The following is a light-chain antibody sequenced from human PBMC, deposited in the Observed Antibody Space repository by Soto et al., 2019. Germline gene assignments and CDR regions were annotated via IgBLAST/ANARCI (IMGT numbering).Light chain of an antibody. V-gene: IGLV2-14*03. J-gene: IGLJ1*01. CDR2: NVS. CDR3: SSYASSSSLPYV. CDR1: SSDVGGFNY. Sequence: SALTQPASVSGSPGQSITISCTGTSSDVGGFNYVSWYQQHPGKAPTLIIYNVSVRPSGVSIRFSGSKSGNTASLTISGLQAEDEAEYCCSSYASSSSLPYVFGTGTKLTVL.